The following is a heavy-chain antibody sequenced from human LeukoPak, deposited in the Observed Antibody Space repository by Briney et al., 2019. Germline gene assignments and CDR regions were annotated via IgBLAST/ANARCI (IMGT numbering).Heavy chain of an antibody. CDR3: AREDIVVVVAAAYFDY. D-gene: IGHD2-15*01. Sequence: PSETLSLTCSVSGASLSTSPYYWGWIRQPPGKGLEWIGNIYYTGSTYYNVSLNSRVTISIDTSKNQFSLKLSSVTAADTAVYYCAREDIVVVVAAAYFDYWGQGTLVTVSS. CDR1: GASLSTSPYY. CDR2: IYYTGST. J-gene: IGHJ4*02. V-gene: IGHV4-39*02.